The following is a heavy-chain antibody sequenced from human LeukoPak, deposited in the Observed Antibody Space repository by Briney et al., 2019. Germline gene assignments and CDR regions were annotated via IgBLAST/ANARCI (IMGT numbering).Heavy chain of an antibody. D-gene: IGHD1-14*01. Sequence: GGSLRLSCAASGFTFRTYGMHWVRQAPGKGLEWVAVIWHDGGNKYYADAVKGRFTISKDNSQNTLSLQMDSLRAEDTAVYYCARDINHPSGVFPDYWGQGTLVTVSS. V-gene: IGHV3-33*01. CDR1: GFTFRTYG. CDR2: IWHDGGNK. J-gene: IGHJ4*02. CDR3: ARDINHPSGVFPDY.